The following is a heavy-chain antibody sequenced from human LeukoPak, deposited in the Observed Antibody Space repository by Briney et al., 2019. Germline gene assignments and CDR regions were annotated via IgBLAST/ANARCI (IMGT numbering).Heavy chain of an antibody. J-gene: IGHJ4*02. CDR1: GFSFRSHW. V-gene: IGHV3-21*01. D-gene: IGHD1-26*01. Sequence: GGSLRLSCVGPGFSFRSHWVNWVRQAPGKGLERVSSIGGSSSSIYYADSVKGRFTISRDIAKNSLFLQMNSLRADDTAVYYCAREAGSGSYYEGFDYWGQGTPVTVSS. CDR2: IGGSSSSI. CDR3: AREAGSGSYYEGFDY.